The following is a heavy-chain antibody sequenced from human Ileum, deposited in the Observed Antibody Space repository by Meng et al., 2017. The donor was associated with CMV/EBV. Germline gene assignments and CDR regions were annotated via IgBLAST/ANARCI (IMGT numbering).Heavy chain of an antibody. CDR2: ISSSSSYI. Sequence: ETLSLTCAASGFTFSSYSMNWARQAPGKGLEWVSFISSSSSYIYYADSVKGRFTISRDNAKNSLYLQMNSLRAEDTAVYYCARDLGSGYLLGKTLGYWGQGTLVTVSS. CDR3: ARDLGSGYLLGKTLGY. J-gene: IGHJ4*02. D-gene: IGHD3-22*01. CDR1: GFTFSSYS. V-gene: IGHV3-21*01.